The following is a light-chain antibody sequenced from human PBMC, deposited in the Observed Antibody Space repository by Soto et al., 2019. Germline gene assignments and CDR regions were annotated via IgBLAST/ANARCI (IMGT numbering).Light chain of an antibody. V-gene: IGLV3-1*01. Sequence: ELTQPPSVSVSPGQTASITCSGDKLGDKYACWYQQKPGQSPVLVIYQDSKRPSGIPERFSGSNSGDTATLTISGTQAMDEADYYCQAWDSGTVVFGGGTKLTVL. J-gene: IGLJ2*01. CDR1: KLGDKY. CDR3: QAWDSGTVV. CDR2: QDS.